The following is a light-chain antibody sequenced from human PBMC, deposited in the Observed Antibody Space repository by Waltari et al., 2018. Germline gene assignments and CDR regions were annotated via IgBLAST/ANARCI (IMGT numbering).Light chain of an antibody. CDR3: QQSHSSPLT. J-gene: IGKJ4*01. V-gene: IGKV1-39*01. CDR2: ATS. CDR1: RSVSGY. Sequence: DVQMTQSPSSLSASIGDRVNINCRASRSVSGYLNWYQQKPGKVPKLLIYATSTLHSGVPSRFSGSGSGTDYTLTISSLQPEDFATYYCQQSHSSPLTFGGGTKVEIK.